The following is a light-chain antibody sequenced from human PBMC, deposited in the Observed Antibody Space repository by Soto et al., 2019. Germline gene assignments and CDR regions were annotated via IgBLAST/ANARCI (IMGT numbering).Light chain of an antibody. CDR2: EVS. J-gene: IGLJ3*02. CDR1: TSDVGGYNY. V-gene: IGLV2-8*01. Sequence: QSALTQPPSASGSPGQSVTISCIGTTSDVGGYNYVSWYQQHPGKAPKLIISEVSKRPSGVPDRFSGSKSGNTASLTVSGLQAEDEADYFCSSYAGSNDVVFGGGTKLTVL. CDR3: SSYAGSNDVV.